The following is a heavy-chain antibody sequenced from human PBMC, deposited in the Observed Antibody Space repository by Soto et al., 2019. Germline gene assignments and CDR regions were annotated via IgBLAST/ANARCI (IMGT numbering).Heavy chain of an antibody. J-gene: IGHJ6*02. Sequence: PGGSLRLSCAASGFTFSTYGMHWVRQAPGKGLEWVAVISYDGSNKYYADSVKGRFTISRDNSKNTLYLQMNSLRVEDTAVYYCAKDRVPELRHFYYGMDVWGQGTTVTAP. CDR2: ISYDGSNK. D-gene: IGHD1-7*01. CDR3: AKDRVPELRHFYYGMDV. V-gene: IGHV3-30*18. CDR1: GFTFSTYG.